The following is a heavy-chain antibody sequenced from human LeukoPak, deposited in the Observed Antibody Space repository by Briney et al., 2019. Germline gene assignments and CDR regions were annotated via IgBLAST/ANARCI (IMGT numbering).Heavy chain of an antibody. CDR1: GYTFTGYY. J-gene: IGHJ6*03. D-gene: IGHD6-6*01. V-gene: IGHV1-2*02. Sequence: ASVKVSYKASGYTFTGYYMHWVRQAPGQGLEWMGWINPNSGGTNYAQKFQGRVTMTRDTSISTAYMELSRLRSDDTAVYYCARDPSSSFRFGYYYYYMDVWGKGTTVTVSS. CDR3: ARDPSSSFRFGYYYYYMDV. CDR2: INPNSGGT.